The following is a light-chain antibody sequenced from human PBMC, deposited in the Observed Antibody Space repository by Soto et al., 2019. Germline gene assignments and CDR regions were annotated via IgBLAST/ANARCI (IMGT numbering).Light chain of an antibody. Sequence: HSALAQPASVSGSPGQSITISCTGTSSDIGAYNYVSWYQQHPCKAPKLLIYEVTNRPSGVSDRFSVSKSGNTASLTISGLQDDDEANYYCNSYTSPSNRGFGSGT. V-gene: IGLV2-14*01. J-gene: IGLJ1*01. CDR2: EVT. CDR3: NSYTSPSNRG. CDR1: SSDIGAYNY.